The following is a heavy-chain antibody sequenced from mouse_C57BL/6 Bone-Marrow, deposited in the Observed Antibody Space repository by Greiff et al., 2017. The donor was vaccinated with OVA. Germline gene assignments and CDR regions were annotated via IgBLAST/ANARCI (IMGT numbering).Heavy chain of an antibody. CDR2: IYPGNSDT. D-gene: IGHD1-1*02. CDR3: TGWNMVRAWFAY. CDR1: GYTFTSYW. V-gene: IGHV1-5*01. J-gene: IGHJ3*01. Sequence: EVQLQQSGTVLARPGASVKMSCKTSGYTFTSYWMHWVKQRPGQGLEWIGAIYPGNSDTSYNQKFKGKAKLTAVTSASTAYMELSSLTNEDSAVYYCTGWNMVRAWFAYWGRGTLVTVSA.